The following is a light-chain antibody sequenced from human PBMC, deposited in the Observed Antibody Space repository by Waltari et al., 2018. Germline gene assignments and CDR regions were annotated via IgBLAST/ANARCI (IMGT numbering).Light chain of an antibody. CDR2: DIK. Sequence: QSALTQPRPVSGSPGPSVTISCSGTSSDIGAYMYVSWYQQHPGKAPRLIIYDIKKRPSGVPDRFSGSKSGNTASLTISGLQPDDGADYFCCSYAGNSMIFGGGTMLTVL. J-gene: IGLJ2*01. CDR1: SSDIGAYMY. CDR3: CSYAGNSMI. V-gene: IGLV2-11*01.